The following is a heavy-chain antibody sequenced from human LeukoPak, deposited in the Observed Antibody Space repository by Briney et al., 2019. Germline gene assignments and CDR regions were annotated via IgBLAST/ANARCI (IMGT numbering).Heavy chain of an antibody. J-gene: IGHJ3*01. CDR1: GFTLNSYL. D-gene: IGHD1-14*01. V-gene: IGHV3-7*01. CDR3: ARSNPNRNALDL. CDR2: IKKDGSEE. Sequence: PGGSLRLSCAASGFTLNSYLMSWVRQAPGRGLEWVANIKKDGSEENYLDSVKGRFTVSRDNAKNSLNLQMNSLRGEDTAVYYCARSNPNRNALDLWGQGTMVTTSS.